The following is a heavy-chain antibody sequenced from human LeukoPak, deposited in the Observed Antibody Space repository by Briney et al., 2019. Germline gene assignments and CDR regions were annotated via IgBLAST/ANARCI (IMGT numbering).Heavy chain of an antibody. Sequence: SETLSLTCAVYGGSFSSYYWGWIRQPPGKGLEWIGSIYYSGSTYYNPSLKSRVTISVDTSKNQFSLKLSSVTAADTAVYYCARHGYSSSWTFDYWGQGTLVTVSS. CDR3: ARHGYSSSWTFDY. J-gene: IGHJ4*02. CDR1: GGSFSSYY. CDR2: IYYSGST. D-gene: IGHD6-13*01. V-gene: IGHV4-39*01.